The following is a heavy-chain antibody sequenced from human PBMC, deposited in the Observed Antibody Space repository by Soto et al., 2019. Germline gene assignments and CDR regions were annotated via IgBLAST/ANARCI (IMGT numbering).Heavy chain of an antibody. V-gene: IGHV1-24*01. D-gene: IGHD3-9*01. CDR3: ATGYYDLLTVIEGYYYYGMDV. CDR1: GYTLTELS. J-gene: IGHJ6*02. CDR2: FDPEDGET. Sequence: ASVKVSCKVSGYTLTELSMHWVRQTRGEGLEWMGGFDPEDGETIYAQKFQGRVTMTEDTSTDTAYTELSSLRSEDTAVYYCATGYYDLLTVIEGYYYYGMDVWGQGTTVTVSS.